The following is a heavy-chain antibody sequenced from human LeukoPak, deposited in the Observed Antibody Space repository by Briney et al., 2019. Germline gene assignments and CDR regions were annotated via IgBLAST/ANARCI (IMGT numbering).Heavy chain of an antibody. V-gene: IGHV3-7*01. CDR3: ARPGYTAGYDL. CDR2: MKGDGSEI. J-gene: IGHJ3*01. CDR1: GFTFSTYW. D-gene: IGHD3-9*01. Sequence: GGSLRLSCAASGFTFSTYWMTWVRQAPGKGLEWVANMKGDGSEIYYVDSVKGRFTISRDNAKNLLYLQMNSLRAEDTAVYYCARPGYTAGYDLWGQGTLVTVSS.